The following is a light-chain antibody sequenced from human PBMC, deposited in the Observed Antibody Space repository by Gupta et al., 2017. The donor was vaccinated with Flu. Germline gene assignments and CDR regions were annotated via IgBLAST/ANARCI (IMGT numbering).Light chain of an antibody. CDR2: GAS. J-gene: IGKJ4*01. V-gene: IGKV3-15*01. CDR1: QSVSSN. CDR3: KQKKNWPRAT. Sequence: EIVMTQSPATLSVSPGERATLSCRASQSVSSNLAWYQQKPGQAPRLLIYGASTRATGIPARLSGRGSGTEFTLTTISRQAEDFAVYSCKQKKNWPRATLGGGPRWRSN.